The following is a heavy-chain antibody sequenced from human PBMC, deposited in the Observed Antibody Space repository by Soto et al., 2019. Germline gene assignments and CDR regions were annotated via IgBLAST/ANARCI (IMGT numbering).Heavy chain of an antibody. J-gene: IGHJ4*02. V-gene: IGHV1-69*13. Sequence: SVKVSCEASGGTFSSYAISWVRQSPGQGLEWMGGIIPIFGTANYAQKSQGRVTITADESTSTAYMELSSLRSEDTAAYYCARVMRGVLRFLEWFPDYWGQGTLVTVSS. CDR2: IIPIFGTA. CDR3: ARVMRGVLRFLEWFPDY. D-gene: IGHD3-3*01. CDR1: GGTFSSYA.